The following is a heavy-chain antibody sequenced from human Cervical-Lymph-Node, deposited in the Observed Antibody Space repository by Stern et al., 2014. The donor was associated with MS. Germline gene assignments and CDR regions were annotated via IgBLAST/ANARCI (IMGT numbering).Heavy chain of an antibody. CDR1: GGTFSSYA. V-gene: IGHV1-69*01. CDR2: IIPIFGTA. J-gene: IGHJ3*02. CDR3: ARDEGSGSPSAFDI. Sequence: QVQLMQSGAEVKKPGSSVKVSCKASGGTFSSYAISWVRQAPGQGLEWMGGIIPIFGTANYAQKFQCRVTMTADESTSTAYMELSSLRSEDTAVYYCARDEGSGSPSAFDIWGQGTMVTVSS. D-gene: IGHD6-19*01.